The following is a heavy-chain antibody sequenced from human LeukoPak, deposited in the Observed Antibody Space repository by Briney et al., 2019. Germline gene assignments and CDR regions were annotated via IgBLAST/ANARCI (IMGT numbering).Heavy chain of an antibody. J-gene: IGHJ5*02. CDR1: GGSFSGYY. CDR2: INHSGST. V-gene: IGHV4-34*01. CDR3: ARGKLIAVAGYNLFDL. Sequence: SETLSLTCAVYGGSFSGYYWSWIRQPPGKGLEWIGEINHSGSTNYNPSLKSRVTISVDTSKNQFSLKLSSVTAADTAVYYCARGKLIAVAGYNLFDLWCQGTLVTVSS. D-gene: IGHD6-19*01.